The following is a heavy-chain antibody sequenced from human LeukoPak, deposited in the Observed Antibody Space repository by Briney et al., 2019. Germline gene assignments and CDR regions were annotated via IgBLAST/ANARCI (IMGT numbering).Heavy chain of an antibody. V-gene: IGHV3-11*01. Sequence: GGSLRLSCAASGFIFSDYYMTWIRQSPGKGLEWLSYIDSSGDVIYYADSVKGRFTISRDNAKNSLYLQMSSLRAEDTAVYYCAKGTHSSSWHWFDPWGQGTLVTVST. D-gene: IGHD6-13*01. J-gene: IGHJ5*02. CDR2: IDSSGDVI. CDR1: GFIFSDYY. CDR3: AKGTHSSSWHWFDP.